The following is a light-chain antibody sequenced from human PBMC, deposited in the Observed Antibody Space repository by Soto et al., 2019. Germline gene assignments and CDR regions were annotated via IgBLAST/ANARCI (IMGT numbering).Light chain of an antibody. CDR1: QTVSSSY. CDR2: GAP. Sequence: EIVLTQSPATLFLSPGERATLSCRASQTVSSSYLAWYQQKSGQAPSLLMYGAPSRATGIPDRFSGSGSGTDFTLTISRLEPEDFAVYYCQQFDTSPITFGQGTKLEIK. CDR3: QQFDTSPIT. J-gene: IGKJ2*01. V-gene: IGKV3-20*01.